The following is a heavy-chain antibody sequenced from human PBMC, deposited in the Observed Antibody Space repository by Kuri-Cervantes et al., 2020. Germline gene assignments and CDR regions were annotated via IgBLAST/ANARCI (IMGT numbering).Heavy chain of an antibody. V-gene: IGHV4-39*01. CDR3: ARPNNWNDPFDY. CDR1: GGSISSSSYY. CDR2: IYYSGST. Sequence: SETLSLTCTVSGGSISSSSYYWGWILQPPGKGLEWIGSIYYSGSTYYNPSLKSRVTISVDTSKNQFSLKLSSVTAADTAVYYFARPNNWNDPFDYWGQGTLVTVSS. J-gene: IGHJ4*02. D-gene: IGHD1-1*01.